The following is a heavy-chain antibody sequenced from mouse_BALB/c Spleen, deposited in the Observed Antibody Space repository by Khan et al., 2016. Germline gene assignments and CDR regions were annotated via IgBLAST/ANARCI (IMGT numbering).Heavy chain of an antibody. J-gene: IGHJ4*01. V-gene: IGHV1-54*01. Sequence: QVQLQQPGAELVRPGTSVKVSCKASGYAFTNYLIEWVKQRPGQGLEWIGVINPGSGGTNYNEKFKGKATLTADKSSSTAYMQLSSLTSDDSAVYCCARYDGNYYAMDDWGQGTSVTVSS. CDR2: INPGSGGT. D-gene: IGHD2-3*01. CDR1: GYAFTNYL. CDR3: ARYDGNYYAMDD.